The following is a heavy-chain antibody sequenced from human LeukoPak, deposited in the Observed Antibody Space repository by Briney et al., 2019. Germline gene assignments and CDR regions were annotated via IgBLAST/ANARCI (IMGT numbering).Heavy chain of an antibody. D-gene: IGHD2/OR15-2a*01. V-gene: IGHV3-74*01. Sequence: TGGSLRLSCAASGFTFSSYWMHWVRQAPGKGLVWVSRINTDGSSTTYADSVKGRFTISRDNAKNTLYLQMDSLRVEDTAVYYCGRGPPFDQAIDYWDQGTLVTVSS. CDR2: INTDGSST. CDR1: GFTFSSYW. J-gene: IGHJ4*02. CDR3: GRGPPFDQAIDY.